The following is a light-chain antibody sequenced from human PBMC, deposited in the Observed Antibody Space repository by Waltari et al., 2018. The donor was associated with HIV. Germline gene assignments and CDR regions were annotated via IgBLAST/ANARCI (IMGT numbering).Light chain of an antibody. Sequence: IVLTHSLSTLSFSPIDLSILDCRSSQSVSNYLAWYQRKPGQAPRLLIYDSTHRATGIPARFSGSGSTTDFTLTISSLQSEDFGVYYCQQYNKGPLGITFGQGTRLEI. J-gene: IGKJ5*01. CDR3: QQYNKGPLGIT. CDR2: DST. CDR1: QSVSNY. V-gene: IGKV3-11*01.